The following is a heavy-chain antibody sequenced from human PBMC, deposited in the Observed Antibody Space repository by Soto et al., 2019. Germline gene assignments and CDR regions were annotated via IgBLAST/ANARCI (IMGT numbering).Heavy chain of an antibody. CDR1: GFTFSSYS. V-gene: IGHV3-48*02. J-gene: IGHJ6*02. D-gene: IGHD2-8*01. CDR2: ISSSSSTI. CDR3: ARGQMVYAIQNYYYYCMDF. Sequence: PGGTLRLACAASGFTFSSYSMNWVRQAPGKGLDWVSYISSSSSTIYYADSVKGRFTISRDNAKNSLYLQMNSLRDEDTAVYYCARGQMVYAIQNYYYYCMDFWRQGTTVT.